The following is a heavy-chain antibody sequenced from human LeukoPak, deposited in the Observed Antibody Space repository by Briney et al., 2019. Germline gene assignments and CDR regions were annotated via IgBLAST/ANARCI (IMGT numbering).Heavy chain of an antibody. CDR1: GFTFSSYE. J-gene: IGHJ5*02. D-gene: IGHD3-9*01. Sequence: GGSLRLSCAASGFTFSSYEMNWVRQAPGKGLEWVSYISSSGSTIYYADSVKGRFTISRDNSKNTLYLQMNSLRAEDTAVYYCAKGEYDILTGLSWFDPWGQGTLVTVSS. V-gene: IGHV3-48*03. CDR3: AKGEYDILTGLSWFDP. CDR2: ISSSGSTI.